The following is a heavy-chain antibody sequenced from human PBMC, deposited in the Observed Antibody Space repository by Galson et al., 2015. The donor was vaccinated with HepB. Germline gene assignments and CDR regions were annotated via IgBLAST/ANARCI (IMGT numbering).Heavy chain of an antibody. J-gene: IGHJ4*02. CDR3: AREVEMALDY. CDR1: GFTVSSNY. CDR2: IYSGGST. Sequence: SLRLSCAASGFTVSSNYMSWVRQAPGKGLEWVSVIYSGGSTYYADSVKGRFTISRNNSKNTLYLQMNSLRAEDTAVYYCAREVEMALDYWGQGTLVTVPS. D-gene: IGHD5-24*01. V-gene: IGHV3-66*01.